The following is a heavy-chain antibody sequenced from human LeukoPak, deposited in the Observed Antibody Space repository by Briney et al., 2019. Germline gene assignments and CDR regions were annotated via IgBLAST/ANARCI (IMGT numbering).Heavy chain of an antibody. J-gene: IGHJ1*01. V-gene: IGHV4-39*01. CDR1: GGSIDSTSYY. CDR3: ARQDCSASGCYGLHYFDR. CDR2: IYHSGST. D-gene: IGHD2-15*01. Sequence: PSETLSLTCSVSGGSIDSTSYYWTCMRQPPGKGLAYLGNIYHSGSTYYNPSLKSRVTISVDTSRHQFSLKLTSLTAADTAVYFCARQDCSASGCYGLHYFDRWGQGTLVTVSS.